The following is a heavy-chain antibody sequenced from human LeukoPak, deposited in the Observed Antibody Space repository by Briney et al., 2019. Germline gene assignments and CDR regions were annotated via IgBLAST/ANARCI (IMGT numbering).Heavy chain of an antibody. J-gene: IGHJ4*02. D-gene: IGHD3-3*01. Sequence: GGSLRLSCAASGFTFSNARMSWVRQAPGKGLEWVAVISYDGSNKYYADSVKGRFTISRDNSKNTLYLQMNSLRAEDTAVYYCAKDGGPGDYDFWSGNNNFFDYWGQGTLVTVSS. V-gene: IGHV3-30*18. CDR1: GFTFSNAR. CDR3: AKDGGPGDYDFWSGNNNFFDY. CDR2: ISYDGSNK.